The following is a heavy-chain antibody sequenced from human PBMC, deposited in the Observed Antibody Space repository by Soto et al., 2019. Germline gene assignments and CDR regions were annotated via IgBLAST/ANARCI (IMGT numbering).Heavy chain of an antibody. D-gene: IGHD2-8*01. V-gene: IGHV1-69*01. CDR1: GGSFSSYV. Sequence: QVQLVQSGAEVKKPGSSVKVSCKASGGSFSSYVISWQRQAPGQGLEWMGGIIPIFGTASYAQKFQGRGTITADESTSTAYMELSSVRSEVTAVYYCARPMAYAMMGWDCMDVWGQGTTVTVSS. J-gene: IGHJ6*02. CDR2: IIPIFGTA. CDR3: ARPMAYAMMGWDCMDV.